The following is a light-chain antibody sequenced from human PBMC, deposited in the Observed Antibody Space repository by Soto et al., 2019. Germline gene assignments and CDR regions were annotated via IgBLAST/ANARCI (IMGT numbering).Light chain of an antibody. CDR2: EGV. J-gene: IGLJ1*01. Sequence: QSVLTQPASVSGSPGQSITITCTGSASNIGGYNLVSWYQHHAGKAPKVIIYEGVKRPSGVSNRFSGFKSGTTASLTISGLQAEEEAEYFSSSYLGPPPYVFGSG. CDR3: SSYLGPPPYV. CDR1: ASNIGGYNL. V-gene: IGLV2-23*01.